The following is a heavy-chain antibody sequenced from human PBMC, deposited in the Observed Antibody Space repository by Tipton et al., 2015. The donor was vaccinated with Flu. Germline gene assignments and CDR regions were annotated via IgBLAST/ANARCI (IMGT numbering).Heavy chain of an antibody. J-gene: IGHJ5*02. CDR2: INHSGST. D-gene: IGHD2-2*01. Sequence: LRLSCAVYGGSFSGYYWSWIRQPPGKGLEWIGEINHSGSTNYNPSLKSRVTISVDTSKNQFSLKLSSVTAADTAVYYCAREPEVPAANLFDPWGQGTLVTVSS. CDR3: AREPEVPAANLFDP. V-gene: IGHV4-34*01. CDR1: GGSFSGYY.